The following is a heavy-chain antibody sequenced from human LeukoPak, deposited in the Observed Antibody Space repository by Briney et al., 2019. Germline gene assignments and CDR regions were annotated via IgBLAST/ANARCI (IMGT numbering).Heavy chain of an antibody. CDR2: INPNSGAT. CDR3: ARSPIGLGFFDY. Sequence: ASVKVSCKTSGYTFIGYYMHWVRQAPGQGLEWMGWINPNSGATNYAQKFQGRVTMTRDTSITTAYMELSSLRSDDTAVYYCARSPIGLGFFDYWGQGTLVTVSS. V-gene: IGHV1-2*02. CDR1: GYTFIGYY. D-gene: IGHD7-27*01. J-gene: IGHJ4*02.